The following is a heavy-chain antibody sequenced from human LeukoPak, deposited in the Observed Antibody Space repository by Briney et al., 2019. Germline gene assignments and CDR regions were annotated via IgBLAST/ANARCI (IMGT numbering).Heavy chain of an antibody. CDR2: MNPNSGNT. J-gene: IGHJ5*02. CDR1: GYTFTSYD. D-gene: IGHD3-22*01. Sequence: ASVKVSCKASGYTFTSYDINWVRQATGQGLEWMGWMNPNSGNTGYAQKFQGRVIMTRNTSISTAYMELSSLRSEDTAVYYCARGGAPNYYDSSGPRSFDPWGQGTLVTVSS. V-gene: IGHV1-8*01. CDR3: ARGGAPNYYDSSGPRSFDP.